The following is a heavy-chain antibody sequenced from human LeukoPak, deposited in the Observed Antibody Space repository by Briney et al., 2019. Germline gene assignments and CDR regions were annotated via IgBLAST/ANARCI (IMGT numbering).Heavy chain of an antibody. D-gene: IGHD6-13*01. CDR2: IYSGGST. CDR3: ARDLEAAAGTIFDY. Sequence: GGSLRLSCAASGFTVSSNYMSWVRQAPWKGPEWVSVIYSGGSTYYADSVKGRFTISRDNSKNTLYLQMNSLRAEDTAVYYYARDLEAAAGTIFDYWGQGTLVTVSS. CDR1: GFTVSSNY. V-gene: IGHV3-66*01. J-gene: IGHJ4*02.